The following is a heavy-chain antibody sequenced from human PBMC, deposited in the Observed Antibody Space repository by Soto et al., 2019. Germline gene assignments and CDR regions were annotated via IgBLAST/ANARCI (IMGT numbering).Heavy chain of an antibody. CDR2: IFKTVYT. CDR1: GDLTISNGNLY. J-gene: IGHJ5*01. D-gene: IGHD2-21*01. V-gene: IGHV4-30-4*01. CDR3: ARGRALVTTRKSPNWFDP. Sequence: QVQLQESGPGLVKPSQTLSLTCTVSGDLTISNGNLYWSWIRQPPGKGLEWIGDIFKTVYTHYNPSLQSRLFLSIDASRNQFSLNLTSVTAADTAVYYCARGRALVTTRKSPNWFDPWGQGILVTVSS.